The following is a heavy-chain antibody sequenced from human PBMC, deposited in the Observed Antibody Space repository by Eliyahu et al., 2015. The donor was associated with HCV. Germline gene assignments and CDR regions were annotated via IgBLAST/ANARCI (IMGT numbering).Heavy chain of an antibody. J-gene: IGHJ3*02. Sequence: QGQLQQSGPGLXKPSQTLSLTCAISGDSVSSXSXAWNWFRQSPSRGLEWLGRTYYRSRWYNEYALSMKSRITISPDTSKNQFSLQLNSVTPEDTAVYYCARDWDDFWSGSDAFDIWGQGTMVTVSS. CDR3: ARDWDDFWSGSDAFDI. CDR1: GDSVSSXSXA. D-gene: IGHD3-3*01. CDR2: TYYRSRWYN. V-gene: IGHV6-1*01.